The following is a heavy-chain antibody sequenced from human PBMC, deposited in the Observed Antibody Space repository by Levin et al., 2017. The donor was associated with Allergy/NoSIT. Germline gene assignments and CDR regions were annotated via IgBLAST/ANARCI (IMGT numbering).Heavy chain of an antibody. V-gene: IGHV3-53*01. J-gene: IGHJ2*01. CDR1: GFSVSSNS. CDR2: KDIIGTT. Sequence: GGSLRLSCAASGFSVSSNSMTWVRHTPGKGLEWVSTKDIIGTTYYADSVRGRFTIARDSSTNMVYLQRNNLGTEDTAVYYCATSPATRNSYFDLWGRGTLVTVSS. D-gene: IGHD1-1*01. CDR3: ATSPATRNSYFDL.